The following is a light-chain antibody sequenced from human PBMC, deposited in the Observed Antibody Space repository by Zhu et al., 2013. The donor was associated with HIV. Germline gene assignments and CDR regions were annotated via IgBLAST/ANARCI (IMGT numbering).Light chain of an antibody. CDR3: QQFYTTPQT. CDR1: QSVLYSSNNKNY. V-gene: IGKV4-1*01. CDR2: WAS. Sequence: DIVMTQSPDSLAVSLGERATINCKSSQSVLYSSNNKNYLAWYQQKLGQSPKLLIYWASTRESGVPDRFSGSGSGTDFTLTISSLQAEDVAVYYCQQFYTTPQTFGQGTKVEIK. J-gene: IGKJ1*01.